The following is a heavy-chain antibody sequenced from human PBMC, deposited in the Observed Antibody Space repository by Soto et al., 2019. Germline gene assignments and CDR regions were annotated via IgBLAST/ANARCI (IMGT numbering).Heavy chain of an antibody. CDR2: IYPGDSDT. V-gene: IGHV5-51*01. CDR3: ASPQPPYPHYDILTGYPLGAFDI. D-gene: IGHD3-9*01. Sequence: PGESLKISCKGSGYSFTSYWIGWVRQMPGKGLEWMGIIYPGDSDTRYSPSFQGQVTISADKSISTAYLQWSSLKASDTAMYYCASPQPPYPHYDILTGYPLGAFDIWGQGTMVTVSS. J-gene: IGHJ3*02. CDR1: GYSFTSYW.